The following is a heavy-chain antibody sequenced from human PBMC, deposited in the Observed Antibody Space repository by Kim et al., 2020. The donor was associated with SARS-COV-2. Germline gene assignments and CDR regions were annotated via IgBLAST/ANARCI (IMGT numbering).Heavy chain of an antibody. Sequence: SETLSLTCTVSGGSISSYYWSWIRQPAGKGLEWIGRIYTSGSTNYNPSLKSRVTMSVDTSKNQFSLKLSSVTAADTAVYYCARGIVVVVAATKTDYYYYGMDVWGQGTTVTVSS. CDR2: IYTSGST. D-gene: IGHD2-15*01. CDR1: GGSISSYY. V-gene: IGHV4-4*07. J-gene: IGHJ6*02. CDR3: ARGIVVVVAATKTDYYYYGMDV.